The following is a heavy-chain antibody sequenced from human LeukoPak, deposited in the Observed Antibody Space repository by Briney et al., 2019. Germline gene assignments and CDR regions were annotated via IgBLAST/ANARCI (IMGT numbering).Heavy chain of an antibody. CDR3: AKDEYYYGSGSYYGFDY. D-gene: IGHD3-10*01. Sequence: GGSLRLSCAASGFTFSSYAMSWVRRAPGKGLEWVSAISGSGGSTYYADSVKGRFTISRDNSKNTLYLQMNSLRAEDTAVYYCAKDEYYYGSGSYYGFDYWGQGTLVTVSS. V-gene: IGHV3-23*01. CDR2: ISGSGGST. J-gene: IGHJ4*02. CDR1: GFTFSSYA.